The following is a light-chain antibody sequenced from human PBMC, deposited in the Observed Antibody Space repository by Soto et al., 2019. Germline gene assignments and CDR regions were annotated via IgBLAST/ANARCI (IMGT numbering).Light chain of an antibody. CDR1: QSVNSNY. Sequence: EIVLTQSPGTLSLSPGERATLSCRASQSVNSNYLAWYQQKPGQGPRLLMYGASSRATGIPHRFSGSGFGTDFTLTISRLEPEDFAVYYCQQYDNSPRTSGQGTKVEIK. V-gene: IGKV3-20*01. CDR3: QQYDNSPRT. J-gene: IGKJ1*01. CDR2: GAS.